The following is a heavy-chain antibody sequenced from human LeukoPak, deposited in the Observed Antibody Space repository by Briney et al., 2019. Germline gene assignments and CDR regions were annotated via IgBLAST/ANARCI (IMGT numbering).Heavy chain of an antibody. CDR2: IYYSGST. Sequence: PSETLSLTCSVSGGSISSSSYYWGWIRQPPGKGLEWIGSIYYSGSTYYNPSLKSRVTISVDTSKNQFSLKLISVTAADTAVYYCARDLVGAKPFDYWGQGTLVTVSS. CDR3: ARDLVGAKPFDY. CDR1: GGSISSSSYY. V-gene: IGHV4-39*01. D-gene: IGHD1-26*01. J-gene: IGHJ4*02.